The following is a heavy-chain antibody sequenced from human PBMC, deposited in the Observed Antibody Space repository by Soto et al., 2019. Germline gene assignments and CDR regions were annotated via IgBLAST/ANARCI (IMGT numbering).Heavy chain of an antibody. CDR1: GDSMNNNNW. J-gene: IGHJ5*01. D-gene: IGHD6-19*01. CDR2: IYHSGAT. V-gene: IGHV4-4*02. Sequence: QVQLQESGPGLVKPSGTLSLTCAVSGDSMNNNNWWSWVRQSPRKGLEWIAEIYHSGATNYNPSLQCRVTISIDKSEKQFSLKLNSVTAADTAVYYCARAGLGLAFDSWGQGALVTVSS. CDR3: ARAGLGLAFDS.